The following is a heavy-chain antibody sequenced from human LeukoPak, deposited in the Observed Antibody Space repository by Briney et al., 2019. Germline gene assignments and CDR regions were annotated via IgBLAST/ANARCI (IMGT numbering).Heavy chain of an antibody. CDR2: INPNSGGT. CDR1: GYTFTGYY. V-gene: IGHV1-2*02. D-gene: IGHD3-3*01. CDR3: ARDLSSLQRPNYDFWSGYPSGDYYYGMDV. J-gene: IGHJ6*02. Sequence: ASVKVSCKASGYTFTGYYMHWVRQAPGQGLEWMGWINPNSGGTNYAQKFQGRVTMTRDTSISTAYMELSRLRSDDTAVYYCARDLSSLQRPNYDFWSGYPSGDYYYGMDVRGQGTTVTVSS.